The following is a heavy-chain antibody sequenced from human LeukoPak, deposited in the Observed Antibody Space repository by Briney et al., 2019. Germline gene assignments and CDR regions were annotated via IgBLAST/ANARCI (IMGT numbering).Heavy chain of an antibody. D-gene: IGHD3-9*01. CDR2: ISGSGGST. J-gene: IGHJ4*02. V-gene: IGHV3-23*01. CDR3: AKADILTGYPSFDY. CDR1: GFTFSSYA. Sequence: GGSLRLSCAASGFTFSSYAMSCVRQAPGKGLEWVSAISGSGGSTYYADSVKGRFTISRDNSKNTLYLQMNSLRAEDTAVYYCAKADILTGYPSFDYWGQGTLVTVSS.